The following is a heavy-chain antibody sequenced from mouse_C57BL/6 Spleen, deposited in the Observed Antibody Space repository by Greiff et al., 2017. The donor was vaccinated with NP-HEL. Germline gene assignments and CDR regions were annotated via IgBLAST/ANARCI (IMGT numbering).Heavy chain of an antibody. J-gene: IGHJ1*03. V-gene: IGHV10-3*01. Sequence: EVQLVESGGGLVQPKGSLKLSCAASGFTFNTYAMHWVRQAPGKGLEWVARIRSKSSNYATYYADSVKDRFTISRDDSQSMLYLQMNNLKTEDTAMYYCVRGDTTVVADWYFDVWGTGTTVTVSS. D-gene: IGHD1-1*01. CDR1: GFTFNTYA. CDR2: IRSKSSNYAT. CDR3: VRGDTTVVADWYFDV.